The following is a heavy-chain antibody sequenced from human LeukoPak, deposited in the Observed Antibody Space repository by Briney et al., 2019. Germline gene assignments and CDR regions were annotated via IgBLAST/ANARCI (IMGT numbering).Heavy chain of an antibody. CDR2: ISSSSNNI. V-gene: IGHV3-48*04. D-gene: IGHD5-18*01. J-gene: IGHJ4*02. CDR3: VRDLGYSYGLIDY. CDR1: GFTFSSYR. Sequence: GGSLRLSCAASGFTFSSYRMNWVRQAPGKGLEWVSYISSSSNNIFYADSVKGRFTISRDNAKNSLYLQMNSLRAEDTAVYYCVRDLGYSYGLIDYWGQGTLVTVSS.